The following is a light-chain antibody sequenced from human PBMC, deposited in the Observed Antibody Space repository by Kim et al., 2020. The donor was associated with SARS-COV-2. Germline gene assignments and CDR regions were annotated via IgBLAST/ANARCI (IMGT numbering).Light chain of an antibody. CDR3: QQYGGSPPYA. V-gene: IGKV3-20*01. J-gene: IGKJ2*01. Sequence: EIVLTQSPGTLSLSPGERATLSCRASQTVSSNYFAWYQQKAGQAPRLLIYGASSRATGIPDRFSGSGSGTDFTLTISRLEPEDFAVYFCQQYGGSPPYAFGQETKLEI. CDR1: QTVSSNY. CDR2: GAS.